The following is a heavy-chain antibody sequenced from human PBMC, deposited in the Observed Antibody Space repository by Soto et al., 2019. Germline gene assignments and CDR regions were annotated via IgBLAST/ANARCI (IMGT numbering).Heavy chain of an antibody. J-gene: IGHJ4*02. CDR1: GFTFSSYG. CDR2: ISYDGSNK. CDR3: ASKLTGDQASGY. D-gene: IGHD7-27*01. Sequence: GSLRLSCAASGFTFSSYGMHWVRQAPGKGLEWVAVISYDGSNKYYADSVKGRFTISRDNSKNTLYLQMNSLRAEDTAVYYCASKLTGDQASGYWGQGTLVTVSS. V-gene: IGHV3-30*03.